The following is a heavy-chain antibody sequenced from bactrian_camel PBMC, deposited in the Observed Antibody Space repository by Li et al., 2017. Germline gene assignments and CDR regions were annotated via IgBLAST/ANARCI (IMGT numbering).Heavy chain of an antibody. Sequence: HVQLVESGGGLVQPGGSLRLSCAASGFTFERYHMMWIRQAPGKGLEWVSGILNDGSNTYYRDSVKGRFTISKDNAKRTLYLQMESLKPEDTALYYCAAGLDRATIATMCLGKTSYWGQGTQVTVS. D-gene: IGHD4*01. V-gene: IGHV3S6*01. CDR1: GFTFERYH. J-gene: IGHJ4*01. CDR3: AAGLDRATIATMCLGKTSY. CDR2: ILNDGSNT.